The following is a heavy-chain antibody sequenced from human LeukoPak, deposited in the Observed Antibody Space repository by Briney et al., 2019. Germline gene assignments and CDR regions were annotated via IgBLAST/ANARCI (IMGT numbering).Heavy chain of an antibody. V-gene: IGHV3-30*18. J-gene: IGHJ4*02. CDR3: AKEMKPWMHFDY. Sequence: GGFLRLSCAASGLTFSRSAVHWVRQAPGKGLEWVAVISHDGSNTDYTDSVKGRFTISRDNSKNTLYLQMNSLRAEDTAVYYCAKEMKPWMHFDYWGQGTLVTVSS. CDR2: ISHDGSNT. D-gene: IGHD5-12*01. CDR1: GLTFSRSA.